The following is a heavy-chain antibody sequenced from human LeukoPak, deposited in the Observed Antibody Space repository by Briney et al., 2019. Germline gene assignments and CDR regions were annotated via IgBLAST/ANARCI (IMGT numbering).Heavy chain of an antibody. D-gene: IGHD6-13*01. CDR3: ARVFQAAAGTDY. CDR1: GGSISSYY. V-gene: IGHV4-59*01. J-gene: IGHJ4*02. CDR2: IYYSGST. Sequence: SETLSLTCAVSGGSISSYYWSWIRQPPGKGLEWIGYIYYSGSTNYNPSLKSRVTISVDTSKNQFSLKLSSVTAADTAVYYCARVFQAAAGTDYWGQGTLVTVSS.